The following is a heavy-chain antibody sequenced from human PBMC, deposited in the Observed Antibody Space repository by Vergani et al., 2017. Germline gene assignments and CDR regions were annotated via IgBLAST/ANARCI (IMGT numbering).Heavy chain of an antibody. CDR3: AGVRSGYQLLYPTSYYYGMAG. D-gene: IGHD2-2*02. Sequence: EVQLVESGGGLVQPGGSLRLSCAASGFTFSSYWMSWVRQAPGKGLEWVANIKQGGSEIHYVDSVKGRFTISRDNAKNSLYLQRNSLRAEDAAVSYCAGVRSGYQLLYPTSYYYGMAGWGQGSTVTVYS. V-gene: IGHV3-7*01. CDR1: GFTFSSYW. J-gene: IGHJ6*02. CDR2: IKQGGSEI.